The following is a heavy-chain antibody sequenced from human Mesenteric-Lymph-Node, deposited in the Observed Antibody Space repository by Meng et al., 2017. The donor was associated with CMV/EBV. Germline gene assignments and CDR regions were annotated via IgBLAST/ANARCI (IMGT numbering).Heavy chain of an antibody. CDR2: ISGGGSNI. D-gene: IGHD2-8*01. CDR3: ARECANGVCSDFGLDV. J-gene: IGHJ6*02. V-gene: IGHV3-48*04. CDR1: GFTFSSYS. Sequence: GGSLRLSCAASGFTFSSYSMNWIRQAPGRGLEWVSYISGGGSNIFQADSVKGRFIISRDNAKNSLYLQMDSLRAEDTAVYYCARECANGVCSDFGLDVWGQGTTVTVSS.